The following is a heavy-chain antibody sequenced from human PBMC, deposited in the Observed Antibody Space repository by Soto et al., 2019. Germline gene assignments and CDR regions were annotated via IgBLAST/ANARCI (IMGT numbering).Heavy chain of an antibody. J-gene: IGHJ4*02. CDR2: INPNSGGT. Sequence: ASVKVSCKASGYTFTGYYMHWVRQAPGQGLEWMGWINPNSGGTNYAQKFQGRVTMTRDTSISTACMELSRLRSDDTAVYYCALGAVAGTRAFDYWGQGTLVTVSS. D-gene: IGHD6-19*01. V-gene: IGHV1-2*02. CDR3: ALGAVAGTRAFDY. CDR1: GYTFTGYY.